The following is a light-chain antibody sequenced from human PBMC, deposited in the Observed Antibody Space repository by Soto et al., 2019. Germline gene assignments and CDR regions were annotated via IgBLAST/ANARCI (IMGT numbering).Light chain of an antibody. V-gene: IGKV1-5*01. CDR3: QHYNSYSET. CDR1: QTIFNW. J-gene: IGKJ1*01. Sequence: DIQMTQSPSTLSASVGDRVTITCRASQTIFNWLAWYQRKPGRAPNLLIYDASSLQSGVPSTFSGSGSGTEFTLTISSLQPDDFATYYCQHYNSYSETFGQSTKVDIK. CDR2: DAS.